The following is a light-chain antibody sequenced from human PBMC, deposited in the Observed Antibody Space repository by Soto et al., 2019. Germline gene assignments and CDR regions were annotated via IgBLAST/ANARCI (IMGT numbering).Light chain of an antibody. CDR2: GAS. J-gene: IGKJ5*01. CDR3: HQYGRSPRT. Sequence: EIVLTQSPGTLSLSPGEVATLYFSASESVASSYLAWYQQIPGQAPRLLIYGASSRATGIPDRFSGSGSGTDFTLTIDGLEPEDFVVYSCHQYGRSPRTFGQGTRLEIK. V-gene: IGKV3-20*01. CDR1: ESVASSY.